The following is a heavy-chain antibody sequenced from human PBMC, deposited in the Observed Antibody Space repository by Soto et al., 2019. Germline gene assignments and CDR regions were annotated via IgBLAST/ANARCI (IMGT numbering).Heavy chain of an antibody. CDR1: GYTFTSYA. Sequence: ASVKVSCKASGYTFTSYAITWVRRAPGEGLEWMGWVSTFNGNTNYAQEFQGRVTMTTDTSTNTAYMELRSLRSDDTAVYDCALLPHFSRGYSSSCYSRSPSGAFDIWGQGTMVTVSS. V-gene: IGHV1-18*01. CDR3: ALLPHFSRGYSSSCYSRSPSGAFDI. D-gene: IGHD6-13*01. J-gene: IGHJ3*02. CDR2: VSTFNGNT.